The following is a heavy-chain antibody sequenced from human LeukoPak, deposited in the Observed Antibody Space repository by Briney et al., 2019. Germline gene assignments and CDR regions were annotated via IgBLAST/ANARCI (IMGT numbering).Heavy chain of an antibody. V-gene: IGHV3-30*02. CDR1: GFTFSSYG. Sequence: PGGSLRLSCAASGFTFSSYGMHWVRQAPGKGLEWVAFIRYDGSNKYYADSVKGRFAISRDNSKNTLYLQMNSLRAEDTAVYYCAKGPGFGRDAFDIWGQGTMVTVSS. CDR3: AKGPGFGRDAFDI. CDR2: IRYDGSNK. D-gene: IGHD3-16*01. J-gene: IGHJ3*02.